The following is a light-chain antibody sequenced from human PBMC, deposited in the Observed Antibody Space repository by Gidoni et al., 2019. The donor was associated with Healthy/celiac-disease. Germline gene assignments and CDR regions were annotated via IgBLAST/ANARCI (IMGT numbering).Light chain of an antibody. CDR1: QSVSSD. CDR2: DAS. Sequence: IVLTQSPATLSLSPGERATLSCRASQSVSSDLAWYQQKPGQAPRLLISDASNRATGSPARFSGSGSGTDFTLTISSLEPEDFEVDYCQQRSNWPPFTFGPGTKVDIK. V-gene: IGKV3-11*01. J-gene: IGKJ3*01. CDR3: QQRSNWPPFT.